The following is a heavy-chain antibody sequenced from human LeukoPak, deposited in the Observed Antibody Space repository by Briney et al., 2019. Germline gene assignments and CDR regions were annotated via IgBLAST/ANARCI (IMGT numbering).Heavy chain of an antibody. Sequence: PGRSLRLSCAVSGFTFDDYAMHWVRQVPGKGLEWVSGISWNSETIGYADSVKGRFTISRDNAKNSLYLQMNSLRPEDTAVYYCARAQFVDGPQDVWGKGTTVTVSS. V-gene: IGHV3-9*01. CDR1: GFTFDDYA. J-gene: IGHJ6*04. CDR2: ISWNSETI. CDR3: ARAQFVDGPQDV. D-gene: IGHD2-21*01.